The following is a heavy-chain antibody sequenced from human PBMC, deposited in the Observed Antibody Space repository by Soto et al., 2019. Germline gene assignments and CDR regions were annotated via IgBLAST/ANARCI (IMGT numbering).Heavy chain of an antibody. Sequence: GGSLRLSCAASGFTFSSYSMNWVRQAPGKGLEYVSSISSTSRYIYYADSVKGRFTISRDNAKNSLYLQMNSLRAEDTAVYYCAREGVPDYWGQGTLVTVSS. J-gene: IGHJ4*02. V-gene: IGHV3-21*01. CDR2: ISSTSRYI. D-gene: IGHD1-1*01. CDR1: GFTFSSYS. CDR3: AREGVPDY.